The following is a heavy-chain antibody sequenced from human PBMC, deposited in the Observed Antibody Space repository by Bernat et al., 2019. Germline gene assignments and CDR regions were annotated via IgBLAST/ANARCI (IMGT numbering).Heavy chain of an antibody. CDR3: AREGRVVVVAATLRYFDY. J-gene: IGHJ4*02. V-gene: IGHV1-46*01. CDR1: GYTFTSYY. CDR2: INPSGGST. D-gene: IGHD2-15*01. Sequence: QVQLVQSGAEVKKPGASVKVSCKASGYTFTSYYMHWVRQAPGQGLEWMGIINPSGGSTSYAQKFQGRVTMTRDTSTSTVYMELSSLRSEDTAVYYCAREGRVVVVAATLRYFDYWGQGTLVTVSS.